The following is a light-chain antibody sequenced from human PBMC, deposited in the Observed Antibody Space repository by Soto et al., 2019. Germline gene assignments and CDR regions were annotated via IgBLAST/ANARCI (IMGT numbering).Light chain of an antibody. Sequence: DIQMTQSPSTLSASVGDRVTITCRASQSISSWLAWYQQKPGKAPKLLIYDGSSLESGVPSRFSGSGSGTEFTLTISSLQPDDFATYYCQQYNSFHTFGQGTKLEIK. CDR2: DGS. CDR1: QSISSW. J-gene: IGKJ2*01. V-gene: IGKV1-5*01. CDR3: QQYNSFHT.